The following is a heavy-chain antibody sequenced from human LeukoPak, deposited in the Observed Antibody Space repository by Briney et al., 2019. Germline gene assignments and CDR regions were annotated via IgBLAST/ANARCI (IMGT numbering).Heavy chain of an antibody. Sequence: ASVKVSCKASGYTFTSYYMHWVRQAPGQGLEWMGIINPSGGSTSYAQKFQGRVTMTRDMSTSTVYMELSSLRSEDTAVYYCARDLGSRNYYDSSGYYLVYWGQGTLVTVSS. J-gene: IGHJ4*02. CDR3: ARDLGSRNYYDSSGYYLVY. CDR1: GYTFTSYY. D-gene: IGHD3-22*01. V-gene: IGHV1-46*01. CDR2: INPSGGST.